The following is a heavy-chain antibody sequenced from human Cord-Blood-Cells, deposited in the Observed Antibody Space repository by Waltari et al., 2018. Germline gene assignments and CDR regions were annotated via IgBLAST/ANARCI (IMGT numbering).Heavy chain of an antibody. Sequence: QVQLVQSGAEVKKPGASVKVSCKASGYTFTGYYMHWVRQAPGQGLEWMGSINPNRGGKDYAQKFQGWVTMTRDTYISTAYMELSRLRSDDTAVYYCASGGVTAGDDAFDIWGQGTMVTVSS. CDR2: INPNRGGK. D-gene: IGHD3-16*01. CDR1: GYTFTGYY. V-gene: IGHV1-2*04. CDR3: ASGGVTAGDDAFDI. J-gene: IGHJ3*02.